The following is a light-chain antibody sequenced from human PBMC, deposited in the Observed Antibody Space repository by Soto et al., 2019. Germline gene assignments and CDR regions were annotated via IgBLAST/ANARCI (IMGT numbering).Light chain of an antibody. V-gene: IGKV1-39*01. CDR2: ATS. CDR1: QTVSSY. CDR3: QQSVTTHS. J-gene: IGKJ5*01. Sequence: IQMNQSPASLSSCVGDRVNITCRASQTVSSYLNWYQQKPGTVPKLLIYATSNLQSGVPSRFSGRGFGTDFTLTISSLQPEDFATYYCQQSVTTHSFCQGRRLEVK.